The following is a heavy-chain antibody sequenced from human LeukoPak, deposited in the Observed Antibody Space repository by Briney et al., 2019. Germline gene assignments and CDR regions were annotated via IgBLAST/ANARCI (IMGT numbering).Heavy chain of an antibody. Sequence: ASVKVSCKASGGTFSSYAISWVRQAPGQGLEWMGGIIPIFGTANYAQKFQGRVTITTDESTSTAYMELSSLRSEDTAVYYCARSTPYYYDSSGYQGHNAFDIWGQGTMVTVSS. CDR1: GGTFSSYA. V-gene: IGHV1-69*05. J-gene: IGHJ3*02. D-gene: IGHD3-22*01. CDR2: IIPIFGTA. CDR3: ARSTPYYYDSSGYQGHNAFDI.